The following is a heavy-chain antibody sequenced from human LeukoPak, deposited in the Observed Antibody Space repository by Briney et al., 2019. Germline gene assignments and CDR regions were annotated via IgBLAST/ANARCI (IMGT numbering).Heavy chain of an antibody. CDR2: LGSTISYI. J-gene: IGHJ6*02. CDR1: GFRFSGYS. Sequence: GGSLRLSCVGSGFRFSGYSMKWFRQAPGKGLEWVSYLGSTISYISYSDSVKGRFTISRDNAKSSLYLQMNNLRVEDTALYYCAREGFYSGLDIWGQGTMVTVSS. V-gene: IGHV3-21*01. CDR3: AREGFYSGLDI.